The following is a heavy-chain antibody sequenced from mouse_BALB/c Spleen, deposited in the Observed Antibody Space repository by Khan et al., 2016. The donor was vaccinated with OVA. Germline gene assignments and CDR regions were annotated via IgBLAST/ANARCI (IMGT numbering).Heavy chain of an antibody. CDR2: INTYTGEP. J-gene: IGHJ2*01. V-gene: IGHV9-3-1*01. CDR3: ARFPGGY. CDR1: GYTFTDYV. Sequence: QIQLVQSGPELKKPGETVKISCKASGYTFTDYVMNWVKQAPGKGLRWRGWINTYTGEPTYADDFKGRFAFSLETNASTAYLKINDLKNEDTATSAYARFPGGYWGQGTTLTVSS.